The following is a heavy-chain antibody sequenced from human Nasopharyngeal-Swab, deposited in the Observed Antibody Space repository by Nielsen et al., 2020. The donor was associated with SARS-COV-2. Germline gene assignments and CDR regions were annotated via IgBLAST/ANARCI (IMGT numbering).Heavy chain of an antibody. CDR2: ISWNSGSI. CDR1: GFTFGDYA. V-gene: IGHV3-9*01. Sequence: GGSLRLSCAASGFTFGDYAMPWVRQAPGKGLEWASGISWNSGSIGYADSVKGRFTISRDNAKNSLYLQMNSLRAEDTALYYCATDATSYYYYGMDVWGQGTTVTVSS. D-gene: IGHD1-26*01. CDR3: ATDATSYYYYGMDV. J-gene: IGHJ6*02.